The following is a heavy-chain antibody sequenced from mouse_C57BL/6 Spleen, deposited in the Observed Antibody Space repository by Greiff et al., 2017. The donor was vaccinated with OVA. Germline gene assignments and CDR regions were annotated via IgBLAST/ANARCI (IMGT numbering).Heavy chain of an antibody. CDR1: GYTFTDYY. Sequence: EVQLKQSGPELVKPGASVKISCKASGYTFTDYYMNWVKQSHGKSLEWIGDINPNNGGTSYNQKFKGKATLTVDKSSSTAYMELRSLTSEDSAVYYCASGTTVVATDAYWGQGTLVTVSA. CDR3: ASGTTVVATDAY. D-gene: IGHD1-1*01. CDR2: INPNNGGT. J-gene: IGHJ3*01. V-gene: IGHV1-26*01.